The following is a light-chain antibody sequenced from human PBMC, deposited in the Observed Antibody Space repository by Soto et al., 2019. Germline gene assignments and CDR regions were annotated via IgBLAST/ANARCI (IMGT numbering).Light chain of an antibody. Sequence: QAVPTQPPSVSKAPGQRVTISCTGSSSNIGAGYEAHWYQQVPGTAPKLLIYENNNRPSGVPDRFSGSKSGTSASLAITGLQAEDEAQYYCQSYDSSLSGYVFGTGTKVTVL. CDR3: QSYDSSLSGYV. V-gene: IGLV1-40*01. CDR2: ENN. CDR1: SSNIGAGYE. J-gene: IGLJ1*01.